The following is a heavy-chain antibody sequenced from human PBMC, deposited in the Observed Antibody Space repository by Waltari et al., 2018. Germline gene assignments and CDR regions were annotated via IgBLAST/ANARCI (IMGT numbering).Heavy chain of an antibody. Sequence: QVQLQESGPGLVKPSETLSLTCTVSGGSISSYYWSWIRQPAGKGLEWIGRIYTSGSTNYNPSLKSPVTMSVDTSKNQFSLKLSSGTPADTAVYYCARGTGLWYCSSTSCYGDAFDIWGQGTMVTVSS. CDR3: ARGTGLWYCSSTSCYGDAFDI. CDR2: IYTSGST. CDR1: GGSISSYY. J-gene: IGHJ3*02. D-gene: IGHD2-2*01. V-gene: IGHV4-4*07.